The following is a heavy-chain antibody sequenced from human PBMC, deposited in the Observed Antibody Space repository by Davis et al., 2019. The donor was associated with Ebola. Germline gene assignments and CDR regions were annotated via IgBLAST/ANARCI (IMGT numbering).Heavy chain of an antibody. Sequence: MPSETLSLTCAVYGGSFSGYYWSWIRQPPGKGLEWIGEINHSGSTNYNPSLKSRVTISGDTSRDQFYLKLTSVTAADTAVYYCARLSGSGTYSTYYGMDVWGQGTTVTVSS. CDR2: INHSGST. CDR3: ARLSGSGTYSTYYGMDV. J-gene: IGHJ6*02. D-gene: IGHD3-10*01. CDR1: GGSFSGYY. V-gene: IGHV4-34*01.